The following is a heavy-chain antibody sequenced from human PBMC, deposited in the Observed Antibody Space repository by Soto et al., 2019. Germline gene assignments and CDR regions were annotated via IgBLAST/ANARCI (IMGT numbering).Heavy chain of an antibody. CDR1: GFTFSSYS. D-gene: IGHD1-1*01. V-gene: IGHV3-21*01. Sequence: GGSLRLSCAASGFTFSSYSMNWVRQAPGKGLEWVSSISSSSSYIYYADSVKGRFTISRDNAKNSLYLQMNSLRAEDTAVYYCARDVSDGIQHYYYYYGMDVWGQGTTVTVYS. CDR2: ISSSSSYI. J-gene: IGHJ6*02. CDR3: ARDVSDGIQHYYYYYGMDV.